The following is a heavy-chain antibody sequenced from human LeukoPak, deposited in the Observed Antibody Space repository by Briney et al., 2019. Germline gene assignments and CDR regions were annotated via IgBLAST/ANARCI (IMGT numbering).Heavy chain of an antibody. CDR3: AREHKTFDY. Sequence: GGSLRLSCAVSGLTFSRYWMSWVRQAPGKGLEWVANIRPDGGEQFYVDSVKGRFTISRDNADNSLYLQLTSLRPEDTAVYYCAREHKTFDYWGQGILVTVSS. V-gene: IGHV3-7*03. CDR1: GLTFSRYW. CDR2: IRPDGGEQ. J-gene: IGHJ4*02.